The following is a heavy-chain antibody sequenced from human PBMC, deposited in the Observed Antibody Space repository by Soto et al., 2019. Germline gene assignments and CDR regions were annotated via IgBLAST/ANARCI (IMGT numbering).Heavy chain of an antibody. V-gene: IGHV3-23*01. Sequence: SGGSLRLSCAASGFTFSSYAMCWVRQAPGKGLEWVSTISGSGGGTYYADSMKGRFTISRDNSKNTLYLQMYSLRVEDTAVYYCARESDHWGQGTLVTV. CDR1: GFTFSSYA. CDR3: ARESDH. J-gene: IGHJ4*02. CDR2: ISGSGGGT.